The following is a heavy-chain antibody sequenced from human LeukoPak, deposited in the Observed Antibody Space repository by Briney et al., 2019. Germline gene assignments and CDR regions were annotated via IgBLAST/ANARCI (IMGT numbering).Heavy chain of an antibody. J-gene: IGHJ3*02. Sequence: GASVKVSCKSSGYTFTDYDINWVRQAAGQGLEWMGGIIPIFGTANYAQKFQGRVTITADESTSTAYMELSSLRSEDTAVYYCARAGQSSSSSAPGDDAFDIWGQGTMVTVSS. CDR2: IIPIFGTA. CDR1: GYTFTDYD. V-gene: IGHV1-69*13. D-gene: IGHD6-6*01. CDR3: ARAGQSSSSSAPGDDAFDI.